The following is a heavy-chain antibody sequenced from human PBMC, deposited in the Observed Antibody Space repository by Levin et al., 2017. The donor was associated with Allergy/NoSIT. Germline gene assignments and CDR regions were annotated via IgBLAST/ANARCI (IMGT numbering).Heavy chain of an antibody. CDR1: GGSISSGGYS. CDR2: IYLSGST. D-gene: IGHD5-18*01. J-gene: IGHJ4*02. V-gene: IGHV4-30-2*01. CDR3: ARVAGYSYGYYFDY. Sequence: PSQTLSLTCAVSGGSISSGGYSWRWIRQPPGKGLEWIGNIYLSGSTNDNPSLKSRVTMSVDRSKNQFSLKLSYVTAADTAVYYCARVAGYSYGYYFDYWGAGTLVTVSS.